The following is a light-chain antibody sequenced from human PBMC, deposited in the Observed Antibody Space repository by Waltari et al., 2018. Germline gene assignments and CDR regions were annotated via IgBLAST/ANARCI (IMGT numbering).Light chain of an antibody. CDR3: VLYMGSGVWV. Sequence: QTVVTQEPSFSVSPGGTATLPCGLSSGSVPTDYYPSWYQQTPGQAPRTLIYSTNTRSSGVPDRFSGSILGNKAALTIAGAQADDESDYYCVLYMGSGVWVFGGGTKLTVL. J-gene: IGLJ2*01. CDR1: SGSVPTDYY. V-gene: IGLV8-61*01. CDR2: STN.